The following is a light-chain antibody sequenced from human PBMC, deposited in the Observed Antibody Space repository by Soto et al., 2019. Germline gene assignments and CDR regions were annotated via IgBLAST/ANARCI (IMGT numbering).Light chain of an antibody. CDR2: QDS. CDR1: NLGSHY. J-gene: IGLJ2*01. Sequence: SYELTQPPSVSVSPGQTVSITCSGDNLGSHYVSWYQQKAGQSPVLVLYQDSKRPSGIPARFSGSNSGTTATLTVTGAQSMDEADYYCSSYTTSTTRIIFGGGTQLTVL. V-gene: IGLV3-1*01. CDR3: SSYTTSTTRII.